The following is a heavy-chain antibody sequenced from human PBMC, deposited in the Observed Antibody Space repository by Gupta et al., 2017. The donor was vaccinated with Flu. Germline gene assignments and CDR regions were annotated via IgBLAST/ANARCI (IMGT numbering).Heavy chain of an antibody. CDR3: ARETPRSSSWRENNYYYYGMDV. D-gene: IGHD6-13*01. CDR2: INPSGGST. J-gene: IGHJ6*02. V-gene: IGHV1-46*01. Sequence: QVQLVQSGAEVKKPGASVKVSCKASGYTFTSYYMHWVRQAPGQGLEWMGIINPSGGSTSYAQKFQGRVTMTRDTSTSTVYMELSSLRSEDTAVYYCARETPRSSSWRENNYYYYGMDVWGQGTTVTVSS. CDR1: GYTFTSYY.